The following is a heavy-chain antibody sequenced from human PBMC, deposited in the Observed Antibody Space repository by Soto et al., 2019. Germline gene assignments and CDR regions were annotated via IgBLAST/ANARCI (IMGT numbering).Heavy chain of an antibody. Sequence: SLRLSCAASGFTFDDYAMHWVRQAPGKGLEWVSGISWNSGSIGYADSVKGRFTISRDNAKNSLYLQMNSLRAEDTALYYCAKDGLRNVLLSFGELLSSVDYWGQGTLVTVSS. CDR1: GFTFDDYA. V-gene: IGHV3-9*01. CDR3: AKDGLRNVLLSFGELLSSVDY. D-gene: IGHD3-10*01. CDR2: ISWNSGSI. J-gene: IGHJ4*02.